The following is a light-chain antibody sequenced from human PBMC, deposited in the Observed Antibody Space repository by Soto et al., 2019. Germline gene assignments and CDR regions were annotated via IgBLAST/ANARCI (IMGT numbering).Light chain of an antibody. V-gene: IGKV3D-15*01. CDR2: DAS. Sequence: EIGLTQSPATLSASSGEGITLSCGASQSVKNHLAWYQHKPGQAPRLLFYDASIRATGIPARFSAGGSGTEFTLVISSLQSEDAAVYYCQEYNAWPPGTFGQGTKVEIK. J-gene: IGKJ1*01. CDR3: QEYNAWPPGT. CDR1: QSVKNH.